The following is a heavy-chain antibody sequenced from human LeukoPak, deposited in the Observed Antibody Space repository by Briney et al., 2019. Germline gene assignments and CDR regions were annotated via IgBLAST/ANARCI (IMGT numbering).Heavy chain of an antibody. D-gene: IGHD2-2*02. CDR2: IYTSGST. V-gene: IGHV4-4*07. Sequence: SETLSLTCTVSGGSISSYYWSWIRQPAGKGLEWTGRIYTSGSTNYNPSLKSRVTMSVDTSKNQFSLKLSSVTAADTAVYYCAKALVPAAIRVSWFDPWGQGTLVTVSS. CDR3: AKALVPAAIRVSWFDP. CDR1: GGSISSYY. J-gene: IGHJ5*02.